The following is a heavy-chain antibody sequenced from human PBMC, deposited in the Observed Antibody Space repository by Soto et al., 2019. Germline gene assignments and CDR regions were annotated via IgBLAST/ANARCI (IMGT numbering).Heavy chain of an antibody. V-gene: IGHV3-33*01. CDR2: IWYDGSSK. Sequence: QVQLVESGGGVVQPGRSLRLSCAASGFTFSSYGMHWVRQAPGKGLEWVAIIWYDGSSKYYADSVKGRFTISRDNSKNTLYLQMNSLRAEDTAVYYCARLGYCSRTSCYYFAHWGQGTLVTVSS. D-gene: IGHD2-2*01. CDR1: GFTFSSYG. CDR3: ARLGYCSRTSCYYFAH. J-gene: IGHJ4*02.